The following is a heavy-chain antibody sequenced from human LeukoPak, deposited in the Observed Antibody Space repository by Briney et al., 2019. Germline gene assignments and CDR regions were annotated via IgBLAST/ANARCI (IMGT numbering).Heavy chain of an antibody. V-gene: IGHV1-2*02. J-gene: IGHJ6*03. Sequence: GASVKVSCKASGYTFTSYYMHWVRQAPGQGLEWMGWINPNSGGTNYAQKLQGRVTMTRDTSISTAYMELSRLRSDDTAVYYCARDRRELLLYYYYYMDVWGKGTTVTVSS. CDR2: INPNSGGT. D-gene: IGHD1-26*01. CDR3: ARDRRELLLYYYYYMDV. CDR1: GYTFTSYY.